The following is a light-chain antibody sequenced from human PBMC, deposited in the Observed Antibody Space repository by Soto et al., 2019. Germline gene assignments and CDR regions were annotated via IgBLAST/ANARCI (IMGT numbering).Light chain of an antibody. Sequence: DLQMTRSPSNLSASVGDRVTSTCRASQSISSWLAWYQQKPGKAPKXXIYDASSLESGVPSRFSGSQYGTDFNLTITTLQTEDVGIYYCQQCHATPLTFGQGTRLEIK. J-gene: IGKJ5*01. V-gene: IGKV1-5*01. CDR3: QQCHATPLT. CDR1: QSISSW. CDR2: DAS.